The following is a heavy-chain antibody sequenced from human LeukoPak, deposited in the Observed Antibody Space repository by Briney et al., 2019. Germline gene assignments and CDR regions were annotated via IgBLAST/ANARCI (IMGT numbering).Heavy chain of an antibody. CDR3: AQRCTRDADFYS. CDR1: GFSLSTSGVG. V-gene: IGHV2-5*02. Sequence: SGPTLVNPTQTLTLTCTFSGFSLSTSGVGVGWIRQPPGKALEWLALIYWDDDKRYSPFLKSRLTITKDTSKNQVVLTMTNMDPVDTATYRDAQRCTRDADFYSCGHGTLVSVSP. J-gene: IGHJ4*01. CDR2: IYWDDDK. D-gene: IGHD2-15*01.